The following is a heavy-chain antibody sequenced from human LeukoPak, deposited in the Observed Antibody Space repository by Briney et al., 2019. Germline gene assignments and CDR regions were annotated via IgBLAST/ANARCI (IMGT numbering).Heavy chain of an antibody. CDR2: IWSDGSNR. Sequence: PGGSLRLSCAASGFTFSNYGMFWVRQAPGKGLEWVAVIWSDGSNRYYVDSVKGRFTISRDNSKNTLYLEMNSLRAEDTAMYYCARDKGGGGSAYSNAFDLRGQGTMITVSS. CDR3: ARDKGGGGSAYSNAFDL. D-gene: IGHD2-15*01. CDR1: GFTFSNYG. J-gene: IGHJ3*01. V-gene: IGHV3-33*01.